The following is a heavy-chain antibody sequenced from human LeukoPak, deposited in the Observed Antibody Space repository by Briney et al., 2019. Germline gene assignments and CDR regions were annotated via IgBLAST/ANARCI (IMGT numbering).Heavy chain of an antibody. D-gene: IGHD1-7*01. CDR3: ARGLRWNYAGFDY. CDR2: IKQDGSEK. V-gene: IGHV3-7*03. J-gene: IGHJ4*02. CDR1: GFTFSSYW. Sequence: KPGGSMRLSCAASGFTFSSYWMSWVRQAPGKGLEWVANIKQDGSEKYYVDSVKGRFTISRDNAKNSLYLQMNSLRAEDTAVYYCARGLRWNYAGFDYWGQGTLVTVSS.